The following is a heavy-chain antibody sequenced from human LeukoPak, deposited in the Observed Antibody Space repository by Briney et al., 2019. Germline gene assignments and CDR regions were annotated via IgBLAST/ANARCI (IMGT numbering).Heavy chain of an antibody. CDR1: GATFTTYA. D-gene: IGHD5-12*01. V-gene: IGHV1-24*01. CDR2: FDPEEGKT. J-gene: IGHJ4*02. Sequence: ASVKVSCKASGATFTTYAIIWVRQAPGQGLEWMGGFDPEEGKTIYAQKLQGRVSMTEDTSTDTAFMELRSLRSEDTAVYYCATNTYNGYAIDSWGQGTLITVSS. CDR3: ATNTYNGYAIDS.